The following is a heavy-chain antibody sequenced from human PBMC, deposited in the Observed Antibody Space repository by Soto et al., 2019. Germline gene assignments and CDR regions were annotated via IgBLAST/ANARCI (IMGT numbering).Heavy chain of an antibody. D-gene: IGHD7-27*01. J-gene: IGHJ3*02. V-gene: IGHV4-30-2*01. Sequence: QLQLQESGSGLVKPSQTLSLTCAVSGGSISTGYSWGWIRQPPGKGLEWIGHIDHSGNTYYNPSLKSLVTVSGDRANNQFSLRRSSVTAADPAVYYCVVAGEDAFDIWGQGTMVTVSS. CDR1: GGSISTGYS. CDR2: IDHSGNT. CDR3: VVAGEDAFDI.